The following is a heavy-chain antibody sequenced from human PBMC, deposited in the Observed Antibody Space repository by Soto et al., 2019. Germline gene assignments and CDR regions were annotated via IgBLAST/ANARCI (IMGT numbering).Heavy chain of an antibody. Sequence: EVQLLQSGGGLVQPGGSLRLSCAAFGFTFSSSDMSWVRQTPGKGLEWVSSITNSGGGTYYADSVRGRFTISRDNSNNRLYLQVNSLRAEDTAVYYCATPYGAVLGYWGQGTLVTVSS. D-gene: IGHD4-17*01. CDR3: ATPYGAVLGY. CDR2: ITNSGGGT. CDR1: GFTFSSSD. J-gene: IGHJ4*02. V-gene: IGHV3-23*01.